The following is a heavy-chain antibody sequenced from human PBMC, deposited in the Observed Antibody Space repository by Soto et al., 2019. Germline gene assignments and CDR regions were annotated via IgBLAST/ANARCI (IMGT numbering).Heavy chain of an antibody. CDR3: ARVVYGSGNYYTGPSAFAI. CDR2: TIPVFNTA. J-gene: IGHJ3*02. V-gene: IGHV1-69*06. CDR1: GGTLSDHG. D-gene: IGHD3-10*01. Sequence: QVQLEQSGAEVKKPGSSVKISCKASGGTLSDHGVSWLRQAPGQGLEWVGGTIPVFNTAKYAPKFQGRVTIPTDKSTNLAYMELGSLTSDDPASYYGARVVYGSGNYYTGPSAFAIWGQGTLVIVSS.